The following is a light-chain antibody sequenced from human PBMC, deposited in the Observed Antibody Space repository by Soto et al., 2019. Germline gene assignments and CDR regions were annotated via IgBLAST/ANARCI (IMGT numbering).Light chain of an antibody. CDR1: NSDVGGYNY. J-gene: IGLJ1*01. Sequence: QSALTQPASVAGSPGQSITISCTGINSDVGGYNYVSWYQQHPGKAPKLMISDVSNRPSGVSNRLYGSKSGNTASLTNSGLQSEEEADYYCSSYTSSSTDVFGTGTKLTVL. CDR3: SSYTSSSTDV. V-gene: IGLV2-14*01. CDR2: DVS.